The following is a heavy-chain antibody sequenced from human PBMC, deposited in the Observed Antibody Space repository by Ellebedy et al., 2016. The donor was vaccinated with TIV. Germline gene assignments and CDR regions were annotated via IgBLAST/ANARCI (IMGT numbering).Heavy chain of an antibody. CDR1: GGSFSGYY. CDR3: ARVNYYDSSGYYYFSSWFDP. Sequence: MPSETLSLTCAVYGGSFSGYYWSWIRQPPGKGLEWIGEINHSGSTNYNPSLKSRVTISVDTSKNQFSLKLNSVTAADTAVYYCARVNYYDSSGYYYFSSWFDPWGQGTLVTVSS. CDR2: INHSGST. V-gene: IGHV4-34*01. J-gene: IGHJ5*02. D-gene: IGHD3-22*01.